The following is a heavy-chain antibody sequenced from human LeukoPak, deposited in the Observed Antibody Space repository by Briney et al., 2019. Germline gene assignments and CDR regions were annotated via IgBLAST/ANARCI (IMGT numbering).Heavy chain of an antibody. Sequence: PGGSLRLSCAASGFTFNDYGMSWVRQAPGKGLEWVSGINWNGGSTVYADSVKGRFTISRDNAKNSLYLQMNSLRAEDTALYYCARDYDSSGYSDAFDIWGQGTMVTVSA. D-gene: IGHD3-22*01. CDR1: GFTFNDYG. CDR3: ARDYDSSGYSDAFDI. J-gene: IGHJ3*02. V-gene: IGHV3-20*04. CDR2: INWNGGST.